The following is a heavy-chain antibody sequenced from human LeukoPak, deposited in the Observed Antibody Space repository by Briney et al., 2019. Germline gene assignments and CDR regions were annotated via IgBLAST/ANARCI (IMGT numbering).Heavy chain of an antibody. CDR2: MNPSSGNT. J-gene: IGHJ6*03. V-gene: IGHV1-8*01. Sequence: ASVKVSCKASGYTFTSYDINWVRQATGQGLEWMGWMNPSSGNTGYAQKFQGRVTMTRNTPISTAYMELSSLRSEDTAVYYCARAGYSGYFYYYYYMDVWGKGTTVTVSS. CDR1: GYTFTSYD. D-gene: IGHD5-12*01. CDR3: ARAGYSGYFYYYYYMDV.